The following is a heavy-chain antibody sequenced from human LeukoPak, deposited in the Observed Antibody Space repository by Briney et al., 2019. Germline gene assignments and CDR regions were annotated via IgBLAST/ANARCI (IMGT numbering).Heavy chain of an antibody. V-gene: IGHV3-30*04. CDR2: ISYDGSNK. Sequence: PGGSLRLSCAASGFTFSSYAMHWVRQAPGKGLEWVAVISYDGSNKYYADSVKGRFTISRDNSKNTLYLQMNSLRAEDTAVYYCARAATMIVVVMRYWGQGTLVTVSS. CDR3: ARAATMIVVVMRY. J-gene: IGHJ4*02. D-gene: IGHD3-22*01. CDR1: GFTFSSYA.